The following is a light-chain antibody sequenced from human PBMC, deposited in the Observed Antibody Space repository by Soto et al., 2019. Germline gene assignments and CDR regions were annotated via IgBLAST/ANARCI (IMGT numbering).Light chain of an antibody. Sequence: QSALTQPASVSGSPGQSITISCTGTSSDVGGYNYVSWYQQHPGKAPKFMIYDVSNRPSGVSNRFSGSKSGNTASLTISGLHAEDAADYYCSSYTSSSSLYVFGTGTKLTVL. J-gene: IGLJ1*01. CDR2: DVS. CDR3: SSYTSSSSLYV. CDR1: SSDVGGYNY. V-gene: IGLV2-14*01.